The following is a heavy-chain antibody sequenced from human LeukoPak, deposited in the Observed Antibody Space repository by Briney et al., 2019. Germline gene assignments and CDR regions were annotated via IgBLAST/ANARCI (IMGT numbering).Heavy chain of an antibody. V-gene: IGHV4-38-2*02. CDR1: GYSISSGYY. J-gene: IGHJ4*02. D-gene: IGHD1-26*01. CDR3: AKSGGYGLIDY. Sequence: PSETLSLTCTVSGYSISSGYYWGWIGQPPGKGLEWIGSIYSSGSTYYNASLQSRVTISIETSKDQISLRLNSVTAADTAMYYCAKSGGYGLIDYWGQGTLVTVSS. CDR2: IYSSGST.